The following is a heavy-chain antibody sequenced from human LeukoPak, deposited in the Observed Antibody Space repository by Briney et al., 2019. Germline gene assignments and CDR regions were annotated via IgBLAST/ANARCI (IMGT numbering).Heavy chain of an antibody. J-gene: IGHJ4*02. CDR1: GFTFDDYA. CDR2: ISGDGGST. CDR3: AKDIDVSGYDYEDY. D-gene: IGHD5-12*01. V-gene: IGHV3-43*02. Sequence: GGSLRLSCAASGFTFDDYAVHWVRQAPGKGLEWVSLISGDGGSTYYADSVKGRFTISRDNSKNSLYLQMSSLRAEDTALYYCAKDIDVSGYDYEDYWGQGTLVTVSS.